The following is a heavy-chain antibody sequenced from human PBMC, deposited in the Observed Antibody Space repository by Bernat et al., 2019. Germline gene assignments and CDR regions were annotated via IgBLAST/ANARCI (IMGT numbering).Heavy chain of an antibody. J-gene: IGHJ4*02. V-gene: IGHV3-30*18. CDR3: AKDGDSGSDY. Sequence: QVQLVESGGGVVQPGRSLRLSCAASGFTFSSYGMHWVRQAPGKGLEWVAVISYDGSNKSYADSVKGRFTISRDNSKNTLYLQMNSLRAEDTAVYYCAKDGDSGSDYWGQGTLVTVSS. CDR1: GFTFSSYG. D-gene: IGHD1-26*01. CDR2: ISYDGSNK.